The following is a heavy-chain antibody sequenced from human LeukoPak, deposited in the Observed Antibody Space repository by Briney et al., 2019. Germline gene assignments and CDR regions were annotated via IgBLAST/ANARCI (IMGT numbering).Heavy chain of an antibody. D-gene: IGHD2-2*01. J-gene: IGHJ4*02. CDR3: ARGGGYCSSTSWYGDSYFDY. V-gene: IGHV3-21*01. Sequence: PGGSLRLSCAASGFTFSSYSMNWVRQAPGKGLEWVSSISSSSSYIYYADSVKGRFTISRDNAKNSLYLQMNSLRAEDTAVYYCARGGGYCSSTSWYGDSYFDYWGQGTLVTVSS. CDR1: GFTFSSYS. CDR2: ISSSSSYI.